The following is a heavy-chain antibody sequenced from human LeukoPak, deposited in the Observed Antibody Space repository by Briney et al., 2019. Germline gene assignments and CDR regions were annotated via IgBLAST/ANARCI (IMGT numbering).Heavy chain of an antibody. CDR3: AREKDPRVWAFDI. J-gene: IGHJ3*02. CDR1: GFTFSDYY. D-gene: IGHD2-8*01. V-gene: IGHV3-11*04. CDR2: ISSSGSTI. Sequence: GGSLRLSCAASGFTFSDYYMSWIRQAPGKGLEWVSYISSSGSTIYYADSVKGRFTISRDNAKNTLYLQMNSLRAEDTAVYYCAREKDPRVWAFDIWGQGTMVTVSS.